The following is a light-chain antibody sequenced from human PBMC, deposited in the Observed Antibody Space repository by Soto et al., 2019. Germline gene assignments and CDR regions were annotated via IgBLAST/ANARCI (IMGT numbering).Light chain of an antibody. CDR2: GAS. CDR3: QQYTGPPTT. CDR1: QTVSSNY. J-gene: IGKJ5*01. Sequence: EIILTQSPDTLSLSPGERATLSCRASQTVSSNYLAWCQQRPGQAPRRLIYGASTTAAGIPDRFSGSGSGTDFTLTITRLEPEDSAVYFCQQYTGPPTTFGQGTRLEIK. V-gene: IGKV3-20*01.